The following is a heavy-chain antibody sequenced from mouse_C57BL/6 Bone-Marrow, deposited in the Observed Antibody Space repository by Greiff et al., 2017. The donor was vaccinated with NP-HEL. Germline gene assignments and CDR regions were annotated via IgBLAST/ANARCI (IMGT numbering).Heavy chain of an antibody. CDR2: ISSGSSTI. CDR3: ARFYDGYPYYAMDY. D-gene: IGHD2-3*01. Sequence: EVKLMESGGGLVKPGGSLKLSCAASGFTFSDYGMHWVRQAPEKGLEWVAYISSGSSTIYYVDTVKGRFTISRDNAKNTLFLQMTSLRSEDTAMYYCARFYDGYPYYAMDYWGQGTSVTVSS. V-gene: IGHV5-17*01. J-gene: IGHJ4*01. CDR1: GFTFSDYG.